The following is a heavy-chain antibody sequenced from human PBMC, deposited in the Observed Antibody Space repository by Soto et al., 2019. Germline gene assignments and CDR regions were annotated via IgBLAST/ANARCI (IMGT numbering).Heavy chain of an antibody. D-gene: IGHD3-10*01. CDR3: ARVITMVRGGYYYYMDV. CDR2: IYYSGST. CDR1: GGSISSYY. V-gene: IGHV4-59*01. J-gene: IGHJ6*03. Sequence: SETLSLTCTVSGGSISSYYWSWIRQPPGKGLEWIGYIYYSGSTNYNPSLKSRVTISVDTSKNQFSLKLSSVTAADTAVYYCARVITMVRGGYYYYMDVWGKGTTVTVSS.